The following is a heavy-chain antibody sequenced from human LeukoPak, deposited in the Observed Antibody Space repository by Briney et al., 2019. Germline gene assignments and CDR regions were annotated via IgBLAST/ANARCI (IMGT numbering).Heavy chain of an antibody. J-gene: IGHJ4*02. CDR3: ARATCVNGICYTLY. CDR1: GFIFTCYW. D-gene: IGHD2-8*01. V-gene: IGHV5-51*01. Sequence: GESLKISCKGSGFIFTCYWIVWVRQMPGKGLEWMGIIYPADSETTYSPSFQGQITISADRSSTTAHLQWSSLKASDTAIYYCARATCVNGICYTLYWGQGSLVTVSS. CDR2: IYPADSET.